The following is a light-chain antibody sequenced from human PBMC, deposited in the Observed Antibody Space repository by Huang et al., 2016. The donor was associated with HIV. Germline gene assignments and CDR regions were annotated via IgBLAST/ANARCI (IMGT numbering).Light chain of an antibody. CDR2: GAS. CDR1: QSVTS. J-gene: IGKJ5*01. V-gene: IGKV3-15*01. CDR3: QQYNNWPSIT. Sequence: EIVMTQSPATLSVSPGESATLSCRASQSVTSLAWYQQKPGQTPRLLIYGASTRATGIPARFSGSGSGTDFTLTISILQSEDFAVYYCQQYNNWPSITFGQGTRLEIK.